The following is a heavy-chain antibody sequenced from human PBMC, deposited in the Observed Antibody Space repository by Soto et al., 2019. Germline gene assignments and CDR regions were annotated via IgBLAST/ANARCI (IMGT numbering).Heavy chain of an antibody. D-gene: IGHD6-25*01. Sequence: ASVKVSCKASGYTFTDYFIHWVRQAPGQGFEWMGWINANNGGAGSAQQFQGRVTVTRDTSITTVYMELSNLRSDDTAVYYCAREGGSETLQPSYNWFDTWGQGTLVTVSS. CDR2: INANNGGA. V-gene: IGHV1-2*02. J-gene: IGHJ5*02. CDR1: GYTFTDYF. CDR3: AREGGSETLQPSYNWFDT.